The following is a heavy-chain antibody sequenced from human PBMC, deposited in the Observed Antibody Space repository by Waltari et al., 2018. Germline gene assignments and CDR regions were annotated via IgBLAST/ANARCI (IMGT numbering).Heavy chain of an antibody. Sequence: QVQLVESGGGVVQPGRSLRLSCAASGFTFSSYGMHWVRQAPGKGLEWVAVRWYDGSNKYYADSVKGRFTISRDNSKNTLYLQMNSLRAEDTAVYYCARSSGQFLVDYWGQGTLVTVSS. CDR1: GFTFSSYG. CDR2: RWYDGSNK. CDR3: ARSSGQFLVDY. J-gene: IGHJ4*02. V-gene: IGHV3-33*01. D-gene: IGHD6-6*01.